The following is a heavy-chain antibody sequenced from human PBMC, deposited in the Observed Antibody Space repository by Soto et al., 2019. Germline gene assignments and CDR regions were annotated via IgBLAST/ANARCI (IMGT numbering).Heavy chain of an antibody. Sequence: VGSLRLSCAASGFTFSSYSMNWVRQAPGKGLEWVSSISSSSSYIYYADSVKGRFTISRDNAKNSLYLQMNSLRAEDTAVYYCARDLSSWIQLWLPTRSDYYYGMDVWGQGTTVTVSS. CDR1: GFTFSSYS. CDR2: ISSSSSYI. CDR3: ARDLSSWIQLWLPTRSDYYYGMDV. D-gene: IGHD5-18*01. J-gene: IGHJ6*02. V-gene: IGHV3-21*01.